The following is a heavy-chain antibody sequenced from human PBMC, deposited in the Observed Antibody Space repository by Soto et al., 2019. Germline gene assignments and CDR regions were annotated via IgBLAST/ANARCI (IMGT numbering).Heavy chain of an antibody. V-gene: IGHV4-59*08. CDR2: VYYRGSP. Sequence: QVQLQESGPGLVKPSETMSLTCTVAGVSISNSNTYWNWVRQPPGKGLEWIGFVYYRGSPKYNPSLGSRVTLSVDASREQLPLGLTSGTAKEPAVYYWARGGGSYSSGWYYDSWGQGTLVTVSS. J-gene: IGHJ4*02. D-gene: IGHD6-19*01. CDR3: ARGGGSYSSGWYYDS. CDR1: GVSISNSNTY.